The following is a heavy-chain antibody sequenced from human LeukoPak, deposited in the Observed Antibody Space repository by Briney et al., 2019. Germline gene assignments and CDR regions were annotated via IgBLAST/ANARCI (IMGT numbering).Heavy chain of an antibody. J-gene: IGHJ4*02. V-gene: IGHV3-21*01. CDR2: ISSSRSYI. CDR1: GFTFSSYS. CDR3: ARDSKKLRFLTGLHDY. Sequence: PGGSLRLSCAASGFTFSSYSMNWVRQAPGKGLEWVSSISSSRSYIYYADSVKGRFTISRDNAKNSLYLQMNSLRAEDTAVYYCARDSKKLRFLTGLHDYWGQGTLVTVSS. D-gene: IGHD3-3*01.